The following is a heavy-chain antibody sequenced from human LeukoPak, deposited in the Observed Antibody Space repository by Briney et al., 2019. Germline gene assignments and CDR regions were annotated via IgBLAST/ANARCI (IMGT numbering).Heavy chain of an antibody. Sequence: GGSLRLSCGASGFTFSSYWMSWVRQAPGKGLEWVANIKQDGSGKYYVDSVKGRFTISRDNAKNSLYLQMNSLRAEDTAVYYCARDGPSYYYDSSGFYFDYWGQGTLVTVSS. CDR2: IKQDGSGK. D-gene: IGHD3-22*01. CDR1: GFTFSSYW. J-gene: IGHJ4*02. V-gene: IGHV3-7*03. CDR3: ARDGPSYYYDSSGFYFDY.